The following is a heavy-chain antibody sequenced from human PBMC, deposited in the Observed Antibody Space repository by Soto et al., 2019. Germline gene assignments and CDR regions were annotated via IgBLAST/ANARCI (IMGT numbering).Heavy chain of an antibody. CDR2: MHLNSGDT. CDR3: ARVVGHWNDDYIDY. D-gene: IGHD1-1*01. Sequence: QVQLVQSGAEVKKPGASVKVSCKASGYTFSDHDINWVRQASGQGPEWLGWMHLNSGDTGYAQNFQGRVTMTRDTSKRTAYIELSSLRSEDTAVYYCARVVGHWNDDYIDYWGQGILVTVSS. V-gene: IGHV1-8*01. J-gene: IGHJ4*02. CDR1: GYTFSDHD.